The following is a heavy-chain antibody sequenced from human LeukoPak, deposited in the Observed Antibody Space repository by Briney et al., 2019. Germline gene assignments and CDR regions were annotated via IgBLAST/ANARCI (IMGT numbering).Heavy chain of an antibody. V-gene: IGHV4-59*01. CDR3: ARETAY. J-gene: IGHJ4*02. CDR1: GGSISSYY. CDR2: IYYSGST. Sequence: SETLSLTCTVSGGSISSYYWSWIRQPPGKGLEWIGYIYYSGSTNYNPSLKSRVTISVDTSKNQFSLKLSSVTAADTAVYYCARETAYWGQGTLVTVSS.